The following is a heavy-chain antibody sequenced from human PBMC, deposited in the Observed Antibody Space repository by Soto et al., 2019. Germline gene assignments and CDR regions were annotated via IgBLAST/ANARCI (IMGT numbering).Heavy chain of an antibody. D-gene: IGHD3-16*01. CDR1: GFTFSSYW. CDR2: INSDGSST. V-gene: IGHV3-74*01. J-gene: IGHJ2*01. CDR3: ARGGGLNWYFDL. Sequence: EVQLVESGGGLVQPGGSLRLSCAASGFTFSSYWMHWVRQAPGKGLVWVSRINSDGSSTSYADSVKGRFTISRDNAKNTLYLQMNSLRVEDTAVYYCARGGGLNWYFDLWGRGTLVTVSS.